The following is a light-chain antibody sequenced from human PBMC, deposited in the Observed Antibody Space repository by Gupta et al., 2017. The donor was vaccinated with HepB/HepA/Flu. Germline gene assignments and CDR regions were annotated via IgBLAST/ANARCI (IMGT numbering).Light chain of an antibody. CDR1: QSVTNF. Sequence: VLTQSPATLSLSPGERATLSCKASQSVTNFLAWYQQKPGQAPRLLIYDVPNRATGIPARFSGSGSGADFTLTISGLEPEDFAVYYCQHRSNWPITFGQGTHMEIK. CDR2: DVP. J-gene: IGKJ5*01. V-gene: IGKV3-11*01. CDR3: QHRSNWPIT.